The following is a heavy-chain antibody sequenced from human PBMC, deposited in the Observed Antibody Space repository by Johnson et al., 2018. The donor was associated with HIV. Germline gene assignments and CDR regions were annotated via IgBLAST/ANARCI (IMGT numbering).Heavy chain of an antibody. V-gene: IGHV3-30*02. J-gene: IGHJ3*02. CDR2: IRYDGSNK. CDR1: GFAFRSYG. CDR3: ARLTWDQNRGWDAFDI. Sequence: QMLLVESGGGMVQPGRSLRLSCAASGFAFRSYGMHWVRQAPGKGLEWVAFIRYDGSNKYYADSVKGRFTISRDNSKNTLYLQMNSLRAEDTAVYYCARLTWDQNRGWDAFDIWGQGTMVTVSS. D-gene: IGHD1-26*01.